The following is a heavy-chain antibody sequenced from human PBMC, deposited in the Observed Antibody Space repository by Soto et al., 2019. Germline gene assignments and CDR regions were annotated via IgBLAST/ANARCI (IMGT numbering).Heavy chain of an antibody. Sequence: PSETLSLTCPVSGGSISSSSYNWGWIRQPPGKGLEWIGSISYSGSTYYNPSLKSRVTISVDTSKNQFSLKVSSVTAADTTVYYCARQGQPTVYTSSWFLYYFDYWGQGTRVTVPQ. D-gene: IGHD6-13*01. J-gene: IGHJ4*02. V-gene: IGHV4-39*01. CDR2: ISYSGST. CDR3: ARQGQPTVYTSSWFLYYFDY. CDR1: GGSISSSSYN.